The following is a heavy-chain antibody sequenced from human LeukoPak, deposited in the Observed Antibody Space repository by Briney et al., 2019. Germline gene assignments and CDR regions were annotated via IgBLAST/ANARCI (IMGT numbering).Heavy chain of an antibody. CDR3: ANSDFWSGIEYYYMDV. J-gene: IGHJ6*03. CDR2: ISGSGGST. CDR1: GFTFSSYA. Sequence: PGGSLRLSCAASGFTFSSYAMSWVRQAPGKGLEWDSAISGSGGSTYYADSVKGRFTISRDNSKNTLYLQMNSLRAEDTAVYYCANSDFWSGIEYYYMDVWGKGTTVTVSS. D-gene: IGHD3-3*01. V-gene: IGHV3-23*01.